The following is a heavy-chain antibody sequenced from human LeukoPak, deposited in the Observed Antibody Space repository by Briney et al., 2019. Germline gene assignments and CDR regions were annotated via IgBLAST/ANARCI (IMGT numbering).Heavy chain of an antibody. CDR3: ARLYWKPHYYYYMDV. Sequence: SGGSLRLSCAASGFTFSSYSMNWVRQAPGKGLEWVSYISSSSSTIYYADSVKGRFTISRDNAKNSLYLQMYSLRAEDTAVYYCARLYWKPHYYYYMDVWGKGTTVTVSS. J-gene: IGHJ6*03. V-gene: IGHV3-48*01. D-gene: IGHD1-1*01. CDR1: GFTFSSYS. CDR2: ISSSSSTI.